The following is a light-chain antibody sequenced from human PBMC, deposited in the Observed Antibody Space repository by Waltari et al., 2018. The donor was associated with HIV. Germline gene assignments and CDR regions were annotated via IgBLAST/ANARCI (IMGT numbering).Light chain of an antibody. J-gene: IGKJ4*01. CDR1: QDISNY. CDR3: QQYNSYPLT. CDR2: AAS. V-gene: IGKV1-16*02. Sequence: DIQMTQSPSSLSASVVDRVTITCRASQDISNYLAWFQQKAGKDPKSLIYAASSLQSGVPSKFSGSGSGTDFTLTISSLQPEDFATYYCQQYNSYPLTFGGGTKVEIK.